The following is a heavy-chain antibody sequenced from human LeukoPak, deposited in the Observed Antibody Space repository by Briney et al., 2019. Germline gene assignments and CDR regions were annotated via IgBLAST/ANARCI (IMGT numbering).Heavy chain of an antibody. Sequence: GGSLRLSCAASGFIFSNYAMHWVRQAPGKGLEYVSAIAANGGGAYYGDSMRGRFTISRDNTKSSLYLQMTGLRVEDTALYYCASGGVVGASTYWYFDLWGRGTRVNVSS. J-gene: IGHJ2*01. CDR2: IAANGGGA. D-gene: IGHD1-26*01. V-gene: IGHV3-64*02. CDR3: ASGGVVGASTYWYFDL. CDR1: GFIFSNYA.